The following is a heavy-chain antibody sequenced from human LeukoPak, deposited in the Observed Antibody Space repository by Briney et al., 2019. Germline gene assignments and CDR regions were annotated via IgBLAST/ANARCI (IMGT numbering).Heavy chain of an antibody. CDR1: GGTFSSYA. D-gene: IGHD3-22*01. J-gene: IGHJ4*02. Sequence: SVKVSCKASGGTFSSYAISWVRQAPGQGLEWMGGIIPIFGTANYAQKFLGRVTITTDESTSTAYMELSSLRSEDTAVYYCASSSLRGYYDSSGYYSLYYFDYWGQGTLVTVSS. CDR3: ASSSLRGYYDSSGYYSLYYFDY. V-gene: IGHV1-69*05. CDR2: IIPIFGTA.